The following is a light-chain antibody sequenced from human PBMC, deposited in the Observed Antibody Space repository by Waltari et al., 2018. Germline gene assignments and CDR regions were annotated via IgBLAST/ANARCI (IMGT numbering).Light chain of an antibody. CDR1: QSVSSSY. CDR3: QQYGSSPFT. Sequence: EIVLTQSPGTLSLSPGERATLSCRANQSVSSSYLAWYQQKPGQAPRLVIYGASSRATGIPDRFSGSGSGSDFTLTISRLEPEDFAVYYCQQYGSSPFTFGPGTKVDIK. V-gene: IGKV3-20*01. J-gene: IGKJ3*01. CDR2: GAS.